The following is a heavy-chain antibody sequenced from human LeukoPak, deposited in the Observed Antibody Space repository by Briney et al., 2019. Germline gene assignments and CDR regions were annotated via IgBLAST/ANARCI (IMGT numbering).Heavy chain of an antibody. V-gene: IGHV4-38-2*02. J-gene: IGHJ5*02. Sequence: PSETLSLTCTVSGYSISSGYYWGWIRQPPGKGLEWSGSIYHSGSTYYNPSLKSRVTISVDTSKNQFSLKLSSVTAADTAVYYCARARDSSGYFQVAWFDPWGQGTLVTVSS. CDR3: ARARDSSGYFQVAWFDP. D-gene: IGHD3-22*01. CDR2: IYHSGST. CDR1: GYSISSGYY.